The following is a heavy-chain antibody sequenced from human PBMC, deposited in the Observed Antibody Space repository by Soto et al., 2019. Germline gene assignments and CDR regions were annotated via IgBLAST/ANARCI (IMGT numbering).Heavy chain of an antibody. CDR2: LNPFLSMS. D-gene: IGHD3-10*01. CDR1: GDTFTFYS. J-gene: IGHJ4*02. Sequence: QVQLVQSGAEVKKPGSSVRVSCKASGDTFTFYSINWVRQAPGLGLEWMGRLNPFLSMSNYAQKFPGRVTMTADKSTSTAYMELSSLRSEDTAMYYCASSYGSGYRAFDYWGQGALVTVSS. V-gene: IGHV1-69*02. CDR3: ASSYGSGYRAFDY.